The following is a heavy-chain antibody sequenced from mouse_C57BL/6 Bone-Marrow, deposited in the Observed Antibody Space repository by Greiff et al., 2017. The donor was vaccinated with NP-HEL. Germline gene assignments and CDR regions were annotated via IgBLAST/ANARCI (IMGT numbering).Heavy chain of an antibody. J-gene: IGHJ3*01. CDR3: ASSAY. V-gene: IGHV1-42*01. Sequence: VQLQQPGPELVKPGASVKISCKASGYSFTGYYMNWVKQSPEKSLEWIGEINPSTGGTTYNQKFKAKATLTVDKSSSTAYMQLKSLTSEDSAVYYCASSAYWGQGTLVTVSA. CDR1: GYSFTGYY. CDR2: INPSTGGT.